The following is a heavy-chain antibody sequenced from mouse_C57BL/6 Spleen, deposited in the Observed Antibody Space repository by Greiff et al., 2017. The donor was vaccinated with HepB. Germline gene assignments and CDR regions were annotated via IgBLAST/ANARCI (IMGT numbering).Heavy chain of an antibody. Sequence: VQLQQPGAELVKPGASVKLSCKASGYTFTSYWMHWVKQRPGRGLEWIGRIDPNRGGTKYNENVKSKATLTVDKPSRTTYMQITSLTYEDSAVYYCSGEAFLDYFDYWGQGTTLTVSS. D-gene: IGHD3-2*02. J-gene: IGHJ2*01. CDR1: GYTFTSYW. V-gene: IGHV1-72*01. CDR2: IDPNRGGT. CDR3: SGEAFLDYFDY.